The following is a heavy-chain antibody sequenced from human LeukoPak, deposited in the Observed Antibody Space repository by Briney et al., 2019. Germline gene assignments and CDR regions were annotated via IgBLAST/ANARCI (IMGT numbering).Heavy chain of an antibody. Sequence: SETLSLTCTVSGGSMSSDGYYWSWIRQHPGKGLEWIGSIYYSGSTYYNPSLKSRIIISVDTSKNQFSLKLSSVTAADTAVYYCARDLGRRHKCFDPWGQGTLVTVSS. CDR2: IYYSGST. CDR1: GGSMSSDGYY. CDR3: ARDLGRRHKCFDP. V-gene: IGHV4-31*03. D-gene: IGHD1-26*01. J-gene: IGHJ5*02.